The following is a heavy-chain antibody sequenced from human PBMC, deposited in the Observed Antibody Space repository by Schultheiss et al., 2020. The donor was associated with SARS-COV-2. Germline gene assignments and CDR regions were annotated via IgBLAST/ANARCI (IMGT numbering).Heavy chain of an antibody. Sequence: SETLSLTCTVSGGSISSYYWSWIRQPPGKGLEWIGYIYYSGSTNYNPSLKSRVTISVDTSKNQFSLKLSSVTAADTAVYYCASGGSLPAAPRRCQPKRIYYMDVWGKGTTVTVSS. CDR3: ASGGSLPAAPRRCQPKRIYYMDV. CDR2: IYYSGST. V-gene: IGHV4-59*01. J-gene: IGHJ6*03. CDR1: GGSISSYY. D-gene: IGHD2-2*01.